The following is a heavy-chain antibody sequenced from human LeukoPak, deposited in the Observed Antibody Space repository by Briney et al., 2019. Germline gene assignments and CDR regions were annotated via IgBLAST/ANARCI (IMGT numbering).Heavy chain of an antibody. D-gene: IGHD3-22*01. CDR1: GLTFNNYW. V-gene: IGHV3-74*01. J-gene: IGHJ1*01. Sequence: GGSLRLSCAASGLTFNNYWMHWVRQAPGKGLVWVSRINTDGSSTNYADSVKGRFTISRDNAKNTVYLQMNSLRADNTAEYYCAAYDNSGYSKKYFQHWGQGTLVTVSS. CDR3: AAYDNSGYSKKYFQH. CDR2: INTDGSST.